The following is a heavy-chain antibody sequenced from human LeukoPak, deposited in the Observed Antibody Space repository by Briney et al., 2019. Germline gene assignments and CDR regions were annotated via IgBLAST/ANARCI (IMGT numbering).Heavy chain of an antibody. CDR1: GFTFSSYG. CDR3: AKGGSYRSQPYFDY. V-gene: IGHV3-23*01. J-gene: IGHJ4*02. Sequence: GRSLRLSCAASGFTFSSYGMHWVRQAPGKGLEWVSSISDSGGYTFYADSVKGRFTISRDNSKNTVYLQMNSLRAEDTAVYYCAKGGSYRSQPYFDYWGQGTPVTVSS. CDR2: ISDSGGYT. D-gene: IGHD3-16*02.